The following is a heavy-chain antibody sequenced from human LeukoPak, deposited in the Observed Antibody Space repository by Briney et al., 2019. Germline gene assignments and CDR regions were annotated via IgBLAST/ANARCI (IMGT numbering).Heavy chain of an antibody. J-gene: IGHJ4*02. CDR2: ISYDGSNK. V-gene: IGHV3-30*09. Sequence: GGSLRLSCAASGFTFSSYAMHWVRQAPGKGLEWVAVISYDGSNKYYADSVKGRFAISRDNSKNTLYLQMNSLRAEDTAVYYCAKDVLYSSSTDRWACDYWGQGTLVTVSA. D-gene: IGHD6-6*01. CDR1: GFTFSSYA. CDR3: AKDVLYSSSTDRWACDY.